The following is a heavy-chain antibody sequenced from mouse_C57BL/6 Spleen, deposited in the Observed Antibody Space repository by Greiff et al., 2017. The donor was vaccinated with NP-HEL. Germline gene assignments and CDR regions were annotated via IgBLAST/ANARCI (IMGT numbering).Heavy chain of an antibody. Sequence: VQLQQPGAELVKPGASVKLSCKASGYTFTSYWMHWVKQRPGQGLEWIGMIHPNSGSTNYNEKFKSKATLTVDKSSSTAYMQLSSLTSEDSAVYYCAREGGYYGSSSDFDYWGQGTTLTVSS. CDR1: GYTFTSYW. CDR2: IHPNSGST. D-gene: IGHD1-1*01. J-gene: IGHJ2*01. V-gene: IGHV1-64*01. CDR3: AREGGYYGSSSDFDY.